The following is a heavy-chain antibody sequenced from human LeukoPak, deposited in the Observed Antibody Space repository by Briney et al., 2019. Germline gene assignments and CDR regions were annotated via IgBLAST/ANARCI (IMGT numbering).Heavy chain of an antibody. D-gene: IGHD3-10*01. Sequence: PGGSLRLSCAASGFTFSSYAVSWVRQAPGKGLDWVSAISGSGGSTKYADSVKGRFAISRDNSKTTLYLQMNSLRAEDTAVYFCAKDHSPFGSGSYSTRYYGMDVWGQGTTVTVS. CDR2: ISGSGGST. J-gene: IGHJ6*02. V-gene: IGHV3-23*01. CDR1: GFTFSSYA. CDR3: AKDHSPFGSGSYSTRYYGMDV.